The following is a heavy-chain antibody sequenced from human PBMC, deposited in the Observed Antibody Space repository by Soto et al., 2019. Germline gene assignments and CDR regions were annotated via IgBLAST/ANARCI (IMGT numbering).Heavy chain of an antibody. J-gene: IGHJ4*02. V-gene: IGHV1-8*01. CDR1: GYTFTTYD. D-gene: IGHD5-12*01. Sequence: QVQLVQSGAEVKKPGASVKVSCKATGYTFTTYDINWVRQAPGQGLEWMGWMNPNSGDTGYAHKFQGRVTMTRDTSISTADMELSTLTSEDTAVYYCVRGLEWLRNYWGQGTLVTVSS. CDR2: MNPNSGDT. CDR3: VRGLEWLRNY.